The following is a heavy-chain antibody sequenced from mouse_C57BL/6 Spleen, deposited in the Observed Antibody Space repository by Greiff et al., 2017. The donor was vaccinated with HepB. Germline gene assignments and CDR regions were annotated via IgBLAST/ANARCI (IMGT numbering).Heavy chain of an antibody. CDR3: ARDPMVTTSGYFDY. Sequence: EVKLVESGGGLVKPGGSLKLSCAASGFTFSSYAMSWVRQTPEKRLEWVATISDGGSYTYYPDNVKGRFTISRDNAKNNLYLQMSHLKSEDTAMYYCARDPMVTTSGYFDYWGQGTTLTVSS. CDR2: ISDGGSYT. CDR1: GFTFSSYA. V-gene: IGHV5-4*01. J-gene: IGHJ2*01. D-gene: IGHD2-2*01.